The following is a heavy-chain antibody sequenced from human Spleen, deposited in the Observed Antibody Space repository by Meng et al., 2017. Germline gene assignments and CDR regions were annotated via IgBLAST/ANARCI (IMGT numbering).Heavy chain of an antibody. D-gene: IGHD3-22*01. V-gene: IGHV6-1*01. CDR1: GDSVSSNSAA. Sequence: SETLSLTCAISGDSVSSNSAAWNWIRQSPSRGLEWLGRTYYRSKWYNDYAVSVKSRITINPDTSQNQFSLQLNSVTPEDTAIYYCARGVGAGLLPIHFDFWGQGTLVTVSS. CDR2: TYYRSKWYN. CDR3: ARGVGAGLLPIHFDF. J-gene: IGHJ4*02.